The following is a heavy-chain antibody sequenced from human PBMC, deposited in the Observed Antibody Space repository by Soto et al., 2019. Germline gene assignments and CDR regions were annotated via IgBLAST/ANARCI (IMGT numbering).Heavy chain of an antibody. D-gene: IGHD3-22*01. J-gene: IGHJ6*02. V-gene: IGHV1-3*01. CDR1: GYTFTSYA. CDR2: INAGNGNT. CDR3: ASSYYYDSSGYSSLYYYYGMDV. Sequence: GASVKVSYKASGYTFTSYAMHWVRQAPGQRLEWMGWINAGNGNTKYSQMFQGRVTITRDTSASTAYMELSSLRSEDTAVYYCASSYYYDSSGYSSLYYYYGMDVWGQGTTVTVSS.